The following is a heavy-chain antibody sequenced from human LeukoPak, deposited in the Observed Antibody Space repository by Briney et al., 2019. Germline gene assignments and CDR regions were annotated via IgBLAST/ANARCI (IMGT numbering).Heavy chain of an antibody. J-gene: IGHJ5*02. CDR1: GFSFPTYG. Sequence: GRSLRLSCAASGFSFPTYGMHWVRQAPGKGLEWVALISSDGNDHYYVDSVKGRFTVSRDNSKNTLYLQMDSLRAEDTALYYCAKDRQYQLLGGWFDPWGQGTLVTVSS. CDR2: ISSDGNDH. V-gene: IGHV3-30*18. CDR3: AKDRQYQLLGGWFDP. D-gene: IGHD2-2*01.